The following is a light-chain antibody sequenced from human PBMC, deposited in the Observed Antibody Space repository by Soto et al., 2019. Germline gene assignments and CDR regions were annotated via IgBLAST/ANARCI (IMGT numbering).Light chain of an antibody. V-gene: IGKV3-20*01. J-gene: IGKJ3*01. CDR3: QQYGDSVFT. CDR1: QSLTSNY. CDR2: GTS. Sequence: EIVLTQSPGTLSLSPGERATLSCRASQSLTSNYLAWYQQKPGQAPRLLISGTSNRATGIPDRFSGSGSGTDFTLTISRLEPDDFAMYYCQQYGDSVFTFGPGTTVDIK.